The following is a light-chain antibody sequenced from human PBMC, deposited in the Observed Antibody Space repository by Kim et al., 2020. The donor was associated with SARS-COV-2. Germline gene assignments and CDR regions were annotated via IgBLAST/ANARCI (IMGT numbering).Light chain of an antibody. CDR3: QQYGSSPPIT. CDR1: QSVNNNY. V-gene: IGKV3-20*01. Sequence: PAERATLSCRASQSVNNNYLAWYQQKPGQAPRLLIYGASSRATGIPDRFSGSGSGTDFTLTISRLEPEDFAVYYCQQYGSSPPITFGQGTRLEIK. J-gene: IGKJ5*01. CDR2: GAS.